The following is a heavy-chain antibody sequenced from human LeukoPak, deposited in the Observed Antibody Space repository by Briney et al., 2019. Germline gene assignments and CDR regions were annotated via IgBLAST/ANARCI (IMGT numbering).Heavy chain of an antibody. Sequence: ASVKVSCKASGYTFTGYYMHWVRQAPGQGLEWMGWINPNSGGTNYAQKFQGRVTMTRDTSISTAYMELNRLRSDDTAVYYCARDWGYSSGSPFDYWGQGTLVTVSS. D-gene: IGHD5-18*01. CDR3: ARDWGYSSGSPFDY. CDR2: INPNSGGT. V-gene: IGHV1-2*02. CDR1: GYTFTGYY. J-gene: IGHJ4*02.